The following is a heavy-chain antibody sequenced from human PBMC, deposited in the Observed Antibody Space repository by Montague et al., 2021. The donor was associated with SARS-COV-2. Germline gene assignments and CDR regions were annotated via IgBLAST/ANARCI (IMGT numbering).Heavy chain of an antibody. J-gene: IGHJ4*02. Sequence: TLSLTCTVSGGSISSGGYYWSWIRQHPGKGLEWIGYIYYSGSTYYNPSLKSRVTISVDTSKNQFSLKLSSVTAADTAVYYCARHSRRWLQLIAPFFDYWGQGTLVTVSS. CDR2: IYYSGST. CDR1: GGSISSGGYY. D-gene: IGHD5-24*01. V-gene: IGHV4-31*03. CDR3: ARHSRRWLQLIAPFFDY.